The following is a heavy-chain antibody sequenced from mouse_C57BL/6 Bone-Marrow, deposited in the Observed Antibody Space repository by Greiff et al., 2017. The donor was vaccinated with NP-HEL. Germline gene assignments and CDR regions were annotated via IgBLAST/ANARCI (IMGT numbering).Heavy chain of an antibody. Sequence: QVQLKQSGPGLVQPSQSLSITCTVSGFSFTSYGVHWVRQSPGKGLEWLGVIWSGGSTDYNAAFISRLSIRKYNSKCQVFFKMNSLQADDTAIYYCATITWFAYWGQGTLVTVSA. J-gene: IGHJ3*01. CDR1: GFSFTSYG. V-gene: IGHV2-2*01. CDR3: ATITWFAY. CDR2: IWSGGST. D-gene: IGHD2-12*01.